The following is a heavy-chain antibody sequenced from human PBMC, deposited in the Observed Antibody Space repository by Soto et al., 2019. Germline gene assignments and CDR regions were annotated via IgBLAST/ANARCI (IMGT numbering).Heavy chain of an antibody. D-gene: IGHD1-1*01. CDR2: ISSSSSYI. Sequence: EVQLVESGGGLVKPGGSLRLSCAASGFTFSSYSMNWVRQAPGKGLEWVSSISSSSSYIYYADSVKGRFTISRDNAKKSLYLQMNSLRAEDTAVYYCASLIADWNEFDYWGQGTLVTVSS. V-gene: IGHV3-21*01. CDR1: GFTFSSYS. J-gene: IGHJ4*02. CDR3: ASLIADWNEFDY.